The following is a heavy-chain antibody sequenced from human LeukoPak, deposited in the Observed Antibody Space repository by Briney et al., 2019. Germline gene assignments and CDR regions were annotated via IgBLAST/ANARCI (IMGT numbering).Heavy chain of an antibody. D-gene: IGHD2-15*01. Sequence: SETLSLTCTVSGGSISSYYWSWIRQPPGKGLEWIGYIYYSGSTNYNPSLKSRVTISVDTSKNQFSLKLSSVTAADTAVYYCARFRAVVDIWPIRVSDYWGQGTLVTVSS. CDR1: GGSISSYY. V-gene: IGHV4-59*08. J-gene: IGHJ4*02. CDR2: IYYSGST. CDR3: ARFRAVVDIWPIRVSDY.